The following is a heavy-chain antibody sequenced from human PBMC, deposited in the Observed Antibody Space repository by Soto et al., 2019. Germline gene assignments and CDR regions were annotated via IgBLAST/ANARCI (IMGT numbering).Heavy chain of an antibody. D-gene: IGHD3-10*01. CDR2: IYSGGSS. CDR1: GFTVSSSH. V-gene: IGHV3-53*01. CDR3: ARLGPYGSESYSFRYNWFDP. J-gene: IGHJ5*02. Sequence: SLRLSCTTSGFTVSSSHMTWVRQAPGKGLEWVSVIYSGGSSYYAVSVQGRFTIPRDNSKNTVYLQMNSLRGEDTAMYYCARLGPYGSESYSFRYNWFDPWGQGTQVTVSS.